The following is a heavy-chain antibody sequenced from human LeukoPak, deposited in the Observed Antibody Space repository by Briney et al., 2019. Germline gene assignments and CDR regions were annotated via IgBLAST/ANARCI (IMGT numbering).Heavy chain of an antibody. D-gene: IGHD3-22*01. CDR3: AKYYYDSSGYGY. V-gene: IGHV3-30*18. CDR2: ISYDGSNK. J-gene: IGHJ4*02. CDR1: GFTFSSYG. Sequence: GGSLRLSCAASGFTFSSYGMHWVRQAPGKGLEWVAVISYDGSNKYYADSVKGRFTISRDNSKNTLYLQINSLRAEDTAVYYCAKYYYDSSGYGYWGQGTLVTVSS.